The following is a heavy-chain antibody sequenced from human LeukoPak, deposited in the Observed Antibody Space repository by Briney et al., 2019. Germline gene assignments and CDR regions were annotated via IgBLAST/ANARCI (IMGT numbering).Heavy chain of an antibody. Sequence: GESLKISCKTSGFSFSSYWIAWVRQMPGKGLEWIGMIYPGDSDTTYSPSSQGQVIISADTSISTAYLQLTRLQASDTAIYYCARHPLFVSSPAFFDPGGRGTLVPVAS. D-gene: IGHD3-3*01. V-gene: IGHV5-51*01. CDR2: IYPGDSDT. J-gene: IGHJ5*02. CDR1: GFSFSSYW. CDR3: ARHPLFVSSPAFFDP.